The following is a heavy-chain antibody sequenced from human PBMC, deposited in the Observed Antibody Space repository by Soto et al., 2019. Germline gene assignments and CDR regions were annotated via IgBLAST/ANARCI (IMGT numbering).Heavy chain of an antibody. CDR3: AKELYSGSYSD. CDR1: GDSFTNVY. Sequence: SETLSLTCTVSGDSFTNVYWNWIRQPPGKGLEWVGHIYYTGSANHNPSLKSRVSLSIDTSKNQISLELSSVTAADTAVYYCAKELYSGSYSDWGQGTLVTVSS. CDR2: IYYTGSA. D-gene: IGHD1-26*01. J-gene: IGHJ4*02. V-gene: IGHV4-59*01.